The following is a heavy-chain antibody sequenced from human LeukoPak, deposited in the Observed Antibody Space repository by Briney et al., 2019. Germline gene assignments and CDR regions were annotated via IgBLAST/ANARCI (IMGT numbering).Heavy chain of an antibody. CDR1: AFTFSSYA. Sequence: PGGSLRLSCAASAFTFSSYALTWVRQAPGKGLEWVSGISGSGHSAYYADSVKGRFTISRDNSKNTLYLHMNSLRAEDTAVYYCARDRYDSSGYYGYWGQGTLVTVSS. V-gene: IGHV3-23*01. CDR2: ISGSGHSA. CDR3: ARDRYDSSGYYGY. J-gene: IGHJ4*02. D-gene: IGHD3-22*01.